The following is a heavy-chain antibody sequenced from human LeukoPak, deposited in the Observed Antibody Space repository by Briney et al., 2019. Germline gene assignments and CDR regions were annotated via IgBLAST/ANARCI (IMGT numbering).Heavy chain of an antibody. J-gene: IGHJ6*02. CDR1: GFTFSIYE. CDR2: ISSSGSSI. Sequence: GGSLRLSCAASGFTFSIYEMNWVRQAPGKGLEWVSYISSSGSSIYYADSVKGRFTISRDNAKNSLYLQMNSLRAEDTVVYYCARDGGGATVTTYYGMDVWGQGTTVTVSS. CDR3: ARDGGGATVTTYYGMDV. V-gene: IGHV3-48*03. D-gene: IGHD4-17*01.